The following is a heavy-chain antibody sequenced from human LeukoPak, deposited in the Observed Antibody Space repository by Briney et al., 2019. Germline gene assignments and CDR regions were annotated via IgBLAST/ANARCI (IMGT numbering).Heavy chain of an antibody. CDR2: INPSGGST. CDR3: ARDYNDILTGYGNWFDP. V-gene: IGHV1-46*01. D-gene: IGHD3-9*01. J-gene: IGHJ5*02. CDR1: GYTFTSYY. Sequence: ASVTVSYKASGYTFTSYYMHWVRQAPGQGLEWMGIINPSGGSTSYAQKFQGRVTMTRDMSTSTVYMELSSLRSEDTAVYYCARDYNDILTGYGNWFDPWGQGTLVTVSS.